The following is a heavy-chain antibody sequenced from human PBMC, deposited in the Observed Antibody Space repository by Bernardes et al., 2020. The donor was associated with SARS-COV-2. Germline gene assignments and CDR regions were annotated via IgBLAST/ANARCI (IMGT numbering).Heavy chain of an antibody. V-gene: IGHV3-33*01. CDR1: GFTFSSYG. CDR2: IWYDGSNK. CDR3: AREDIVVVPAAIVVRYYYGMDV. J-gene: IGHJ6*02. Sequence: GGSLRLSCAASGFTFSSYGMHWVRQAPGKGLEWVAVIWYDGSNKYYADSVKGRFTISRDNSKNTLYLQMNSLRAEDTAVYYCAREDIVVVPAAIVVRYYYGMDVWGQGTTVTVSS. D-gene: IGHD2-2*01.